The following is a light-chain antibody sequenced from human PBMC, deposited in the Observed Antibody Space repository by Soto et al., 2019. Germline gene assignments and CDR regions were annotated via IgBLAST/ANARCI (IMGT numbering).Light chain of an antibody. CDR1: SSDVGAFNL. V-gene: IGLV2-23*02. CDR2: EVT. Sequence: QSVLTQPASVSGSPGQSITISCTGTSSDVGAFNLVSWYQHRPGKAPKVMIYEVTKRPPGVSYRFSGSRSGNTASLTISGLQAEDEADYYCCSYAGSSIVVFGGGTKLTVL. CDR3: CSYAGSSIVV. J-gene: IGLJ2*01.